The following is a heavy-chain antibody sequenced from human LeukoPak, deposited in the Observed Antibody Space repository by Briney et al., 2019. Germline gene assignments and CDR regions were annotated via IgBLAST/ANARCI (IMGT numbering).Heavy chain of an antibody. CDR2: FDPEDGET. D-gene: IGHD3-22*01. CDR1: GYTLTELS. J-gene: IGHJ4*02. CDR3: ARGGYYDSSD. Sequence: ASVKVSCKVSGYTLTELSMHWVRQAPGKGLEWMGGFDPEDGETIYAQKFQGRVTMTRDTSTSTVYMELSSLRSEDTAVYYCARGGYYDSSDWGQGTLVTVSS. V-gene: IGHV1-24*01.